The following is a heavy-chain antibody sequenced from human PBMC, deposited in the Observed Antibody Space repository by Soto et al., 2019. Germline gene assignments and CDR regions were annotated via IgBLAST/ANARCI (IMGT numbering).Heavy chain of an antibody. CDR2: ISGSGGST. D-gene: IGHD1-20*01. CDR3: ASLPWGGSVPGITGTPYYFDY. CDR1: GFTFSSYA. J-gene: IGHJ4*02. Sequence: GGSLRLSCAASGFTFSSYAMSWVRQAPGKGLEWVSAISGSGGSTYYADSVKGRFTISRDNSKNTLYLQMNSLRAEDTAVYYCASLPWGGSVPGITGTPYYFDYWGQGTLVTVSS. V-gene: IGHV3-23*01.